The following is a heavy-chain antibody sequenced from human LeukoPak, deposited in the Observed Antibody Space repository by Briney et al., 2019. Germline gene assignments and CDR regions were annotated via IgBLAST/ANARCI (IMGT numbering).Heavy chain of an antibody. Sequence: SVKVSCKASEGTFSSYAISWVRQAPGQGLEWMGRIIPILGIANYAQKFQGRVTITADKSTSTAYMELSSLRSEDTAVYYCARESIYDSSGYYGYWGQGTLVTVSS. D-gene: IGHD3-22*01. V-gene: IGHV1-69*04. CDR1: EGTFSSYA. J-gene: IGHJ4*02. CDR3: ARESIYDSSGYYGY. CDR2: IIPILGIA.